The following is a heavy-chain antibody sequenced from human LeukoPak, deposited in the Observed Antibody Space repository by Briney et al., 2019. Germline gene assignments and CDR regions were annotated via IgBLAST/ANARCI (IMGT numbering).Heavy chain of an antibody. CDR2: IYHSGST. V-gene: IGHV4-30-2*01. CDR3: AGAGGTSAENWFDP. CDR1: GGSISSGGYS. J-gene: IGHJ5*02. Sequence: PSETLSLTCAVSGGSISSGGYSWSWIRQPPGKGLEWIGYIYHSGSTYYNPSLKSRVTISVDRSKNQFSLKLSSVTAADTAVYYCAGAGGTSAENWFDPWGQGTLVTVSS. D-gene: IGHD2-8*02.